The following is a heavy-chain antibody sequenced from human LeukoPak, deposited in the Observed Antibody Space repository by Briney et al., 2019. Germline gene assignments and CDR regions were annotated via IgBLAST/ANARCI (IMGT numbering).Heavy chain of an antibody. D-gene: IGHD3-22*01. CDR1: GFTFSSYA. CDR2: ISYDGSDK. CDR3: ARDKGGWDSSALGAFDI. V-gene: IGHV3-30-3*01. J-gene: IGHJ3*02. Sequence: GGSLRLSCAASGFTFSSYAMHWVRQAPGKGLEWVAVISYDGSDKYYADSVKGRFTISRDNSKNTLYLQMNSLRAEDTAVYYCARDKGGWDSSALGAFDIWGQGTVVTVSS.